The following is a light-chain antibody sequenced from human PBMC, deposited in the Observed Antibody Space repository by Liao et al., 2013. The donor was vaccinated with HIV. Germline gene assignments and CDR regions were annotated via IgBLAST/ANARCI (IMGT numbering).Light chain of an antibody. J-gene: IGLJ1*01. V-gene: IGLV3-21*04. Sequence: SYVLTQSPSVSVAPGGTATITCGGKNVGSQSVHWYQQKPGQAPVPVIYYDTDRPSGIPERFSGSNSGNTATLTISRAEAGDEADYFCQVWDSSSDHYFFGTGTKVTVL. CDR2: YDT. CDR3: QVWDSSSDHYF. CDR1: NVGSQS.